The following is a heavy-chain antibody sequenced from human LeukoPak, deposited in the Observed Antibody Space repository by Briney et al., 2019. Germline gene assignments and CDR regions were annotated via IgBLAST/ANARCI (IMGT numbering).Heavy chain of an antibody. J-gene: IGHJ5*02. CDR1: GGSISSYY. CDR3: ARDRDSSSWYGSGFDP. D-gene: IGHD6-13*01. CDR2: IYYSGNT. V-gene: IGHV4-59*01. Sequence: SETLSLTRTVSGGSISSYYWSWIRQPPGKGLEWVGYIYYSGNTNYNPSLKSRVTISVDTSKNQCSLKLSSVTAADTAGYYCARDRDSSSWYGSGFDPWGQGTLVTVSS.